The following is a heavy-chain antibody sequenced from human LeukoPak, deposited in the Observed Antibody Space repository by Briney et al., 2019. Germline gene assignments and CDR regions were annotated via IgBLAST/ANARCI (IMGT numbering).Heavy chain of an antibody. D-gene: IGHD2-15*01. Sequence: PGGSLRLSCAASGFTFSTYSMDWVRQAPGKGQEWVSSISGSSGYIYYADSVKGRFTISRDNAKNSLYLQMNSLRAEDTAVYYCARDVYCSGGTCFYYFDYWGQGTLVTVSS. J-gene: IGHJ4*02. CDR2: ISGSSGYI. V-gene: IGHV3-21*01. CDR1: GFTFSTYS. CDR3: ARDVYCSGGTCFYYFDY.